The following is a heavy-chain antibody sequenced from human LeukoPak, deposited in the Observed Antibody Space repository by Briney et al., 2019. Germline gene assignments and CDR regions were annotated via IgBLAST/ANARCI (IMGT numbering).Heavy chain of an antibody. V-gene: IGHV4-30-2*01. J-gene: IGHJ4*02. Sequence: SETLSLTCTVSGGSISSGGYYWSWIRQPPGKGLEWIGYIYHSGSTYYNPSLKSRVTISVDRSKNQFSLKLSSVTAADTAVYYCARDSHDFWSGYYLDYWGQGTLVTVSS. D-gene: IGHD3-3*01. CDR3: ARDSHDFWSGYYLDY. CDR1: GGSISSGGYY. CDR2: IYHSGST.